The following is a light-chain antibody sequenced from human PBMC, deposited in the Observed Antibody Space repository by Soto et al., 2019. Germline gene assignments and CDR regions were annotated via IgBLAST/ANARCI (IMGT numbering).Light chain of an antibody. CDR2: GGF. V-gene: IGKV3-15*01. CDR3: QQYNNGPT. CDR1: QSVSSN. Sequence: EIVMTQSPATLSVSPGERATLSCRASQSVSSNLAWYQQKPGPAPRFLIYGGFTRATGIAARFSGRGSGTEVTLPISSLQSEGFAVYYCQQYNNGPTFGQGTKVEIQ. J-gene: IGKJ1*01.